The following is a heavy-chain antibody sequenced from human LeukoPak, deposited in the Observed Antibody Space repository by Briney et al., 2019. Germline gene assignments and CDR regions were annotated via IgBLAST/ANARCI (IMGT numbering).Heavy chain of an antibody. V-gene: IGHV4-59*08. Sequence: SETLSLTFTVSGXSISSSYWSWIRQPPGKGLEWIGYIHYSGSTNYNPSLKSRATISVDTSKAHFSLKLSSATAADTAVYYCARHDPGWFDTWGQGTLVTVSS. CDR2: IHYSGST. CDR1: GXSISSSY. J-gene: IGHJ5*02. D-gene: IGHD7-27*01. CDR3: ARHDPGWFDT.